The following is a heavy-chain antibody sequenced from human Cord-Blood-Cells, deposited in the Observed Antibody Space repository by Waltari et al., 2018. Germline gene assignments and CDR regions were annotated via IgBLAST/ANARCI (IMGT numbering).Heavy chain of an antibody. Sequence: WVRQAPGKGLEWVGRIKSKTDGGTTDYAAPVKGRFTISRDDSKNTLYLQMNSLKTEDTAVYYCTTGGTGTDAFDIWGQGTMVTVSS. D-gene: IGHD1-1*01. V-gene: IGHV3-15*01. J-gene: IGHJ3*02. CDR2: IKSKTDGGTT. CDR3: TTGGTGTDAFDI.